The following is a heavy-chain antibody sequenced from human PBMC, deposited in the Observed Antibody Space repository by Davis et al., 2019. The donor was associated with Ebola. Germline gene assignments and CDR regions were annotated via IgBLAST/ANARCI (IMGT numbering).Heavy chain of an antibody. CDR2: INHSGST. CDR1: GGSFSGYY. Sequence: MPSETLSLTCAVYGGSFSGYYWSWIRQPPGKGVEWIGEINHSGSTNYNPSLKSRVTISVDTSKNQFSLKLSSVTAADTAVYYCASPPGYYGMDVWGQGTTVTVSS. J-gene: IGHJ6*02. V-gene: IGHV4-34*01. CDR3: ASPPGYYGMDV.